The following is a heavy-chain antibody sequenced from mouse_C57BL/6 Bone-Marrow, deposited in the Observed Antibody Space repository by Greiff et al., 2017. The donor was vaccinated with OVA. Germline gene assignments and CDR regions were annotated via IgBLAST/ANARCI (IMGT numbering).Heavy chain of an antibody. CDR1: GYTFTDYY. CDR2: INPNNGGT. Sequence: VQLQQSGPELVKPGASVKISCKASGYTFTDYYMNWVKQSHGKSLEWIGDINPNNGGTSYNQKFKGKATLTVDKSSSTAYMELRSLTSEDSAVYYCARLRWDWYFDVWGTGTTVTVSS. J-gene: IGHJ1*03. V-gene: IGHV1-26*01. CDR3: ARLRWDWYFDV. D-gene: IGHD2-3*01.